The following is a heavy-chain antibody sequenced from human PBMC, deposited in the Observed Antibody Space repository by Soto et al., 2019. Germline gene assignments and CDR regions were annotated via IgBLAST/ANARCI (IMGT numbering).Heavy chain of an antibody. J-gene: IGHJ5*02. D-gene: IGHD1-1*01. CDR3: ARWVERQNWFDP. CDR2: ISAYNGST. V-gene: IGHV1-18*01. CDR1: GYTFTSYG. Sequence: ASVKVSCKASGYTFTSYGISWVRQAPGQGLEWMGWISAYNGSTNYAQKLQGRVTMTTDTSTSTAYMELRSLRSDDTAVYYCARWVERQNWFDPWGQGTLVTVSS.